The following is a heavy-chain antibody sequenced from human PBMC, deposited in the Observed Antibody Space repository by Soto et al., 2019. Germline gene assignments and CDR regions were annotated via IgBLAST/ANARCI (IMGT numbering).Heavy chain of an antibody. CDR1: GFTFSSYS. Sequence: EVQLVESGGGLVKPGGSLRLSCAASGFTFSSYSMNWVSQAPGKGLEWVSSISSSSSYIYYADSVKGRFTISRDNAKNSLYLQMNSLRAEDTAVYYCAREGDQLVKLQRYYYYYMDVWGKGTTVTVSS. CDR2: ISSSSSYI. J-gene: IGHJ6*03. D-gene: IGHD6-6*01. V-gene: IGHV3-21*01. CDR3: AREGDQLVKLQRYYYYYMDV.